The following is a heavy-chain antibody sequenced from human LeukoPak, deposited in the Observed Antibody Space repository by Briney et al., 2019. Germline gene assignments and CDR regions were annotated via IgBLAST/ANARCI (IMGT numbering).Heavy chain of an antibody. D-gene: IGHD1-1*01. V-gene: IGHV3-53*01. CDR2: IYSGGST. CDR1: GFTVSSNY. Sequence: PGGSLRLSCAASGFTVSSNYMSWVRQAPGKGLEWVSVIYSGGSTYYADSVKGRFTISRDNSKNTLYLQMNSLRAEDTAVYYCARGYTWNDEGPDAVDIWGQGTMVSVSP. J-gene: IGHJ3*02. CDR3: ARGYTWNDEGPDAVDI.